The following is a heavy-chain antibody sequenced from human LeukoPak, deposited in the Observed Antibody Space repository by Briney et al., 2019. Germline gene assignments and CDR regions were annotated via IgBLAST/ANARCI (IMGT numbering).Heavy chain of an antibody. D-gene: IGHD3-10*01. CDR1: GYTLTELS. Sequence: ASVKASCKVSGYTLTELSMHWVRQAPGKGLEWMGGFDPEDGETIYAQKFQGRVTMTEDTSTDTAYMELSSLRSEDTAVYYCATGLYYYGSGSYYIDYWGQGTLVTVSS. V-gene: IGHV1-24*01. J-gene: IGHJ4*02. CDR2: FDPEDGET. CDR3: ATGLYYYGSGSYYIDY.